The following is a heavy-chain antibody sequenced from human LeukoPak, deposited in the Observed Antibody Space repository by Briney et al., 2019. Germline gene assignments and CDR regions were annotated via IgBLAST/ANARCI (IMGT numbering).Heavy chain of an antibody. CDR2: TYYRSKWYN. CDR3: AREGMAAAGFYYYYGMDV. D-gene: IGHD6-13*01. Sequence: SQTLSLTCAISGDSVSSNSAAWTWIRQSPSRGLEWLGRTYYRSKWYNDYAVSVKSRITINPDTSKNQFSLQLNSVTPEDTAVYYCAREGMAAAGFYYYYGMDVWGQGTTVTVSS. J-gene: IGHJ6*02. CDR1: GDSVSSNSAA. V-gene: IGHV6-1*01.